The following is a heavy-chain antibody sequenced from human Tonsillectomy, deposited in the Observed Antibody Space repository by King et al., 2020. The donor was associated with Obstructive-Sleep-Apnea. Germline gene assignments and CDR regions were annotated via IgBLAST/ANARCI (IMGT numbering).Heavy chain of an antibody. D-gene: IGHD2-15*01. Sequence: VQLVESGGGLVQPGGSLRLSCAASGFTFNNHWMDWARQAPGKGLEWVATIKQDGSEKYYVDSVQGRFTISRDNAKNSLSLQMTSLRVEDTAVYYCASLWYGDYWGQGTLVTVSS. V-gene: IGHV3-7*01. CDR3: ASLWYGDY. J-gene: IGHJ4*02. CDR1: GFTFNNHW. CDR2: IKQDGSEK.